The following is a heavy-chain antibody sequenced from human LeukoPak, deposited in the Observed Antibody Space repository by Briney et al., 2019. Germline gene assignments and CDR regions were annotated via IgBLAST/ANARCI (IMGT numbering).Heavy chain of an antibody. CDR2: ISAYNGNT. D-gene: IGHD2-2*01. V-gene: IGHV1-18*01. J-gene: IGHJ4*02. CDR3: ARDFHSSTSTNFDY. Sequence: GALVKVSCKASGYTFTSYGISWVRQAPGQGLEWMGWISAYNGNTNYAQKLQGRVTMTTDTSTSTAYMELRSLRSDDTAVYYCARDFHSSTSTNFDYWGQGTLVTVSS. CDR1: GYTFTSYG.